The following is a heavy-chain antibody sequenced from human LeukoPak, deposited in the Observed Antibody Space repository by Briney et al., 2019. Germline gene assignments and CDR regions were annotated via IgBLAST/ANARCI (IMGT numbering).Heavy chain of an antibody. Sequence: GGSLRLSCAASGFTFSNYWMHWVRQAPGKGLVWVSRIKSDGSRTDYADSVKGRFTISRDNAKNTLYLQMNSLRAEDTAVYFCARLSSWVFEIWGQGTMVTVSS. CDR1: GFTFSNYW. CDR3: ARLSSWVFEI. J-gene: IGHJ3*02. V-gene: IGHV3-74*01. D-gene: IGHD3-16*01. CDR2: IKSDGSRT.